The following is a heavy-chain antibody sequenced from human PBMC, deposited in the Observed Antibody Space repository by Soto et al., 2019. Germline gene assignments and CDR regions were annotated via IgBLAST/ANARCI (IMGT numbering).Heavy chain of an antibody. J-gene: IGHJ6*02. V-gene: IGHV1-18*04. CDR3: ARDHPARDRRDYYYGMDV. CDR2: ISAYNGNT. Sequence: QVQLVQSGAEVKKPGASVKGSCKASGYTFTSYGISWVRQAPGQGLEWMGWISAYNGNTNYAQKLQGRVTMTTDTSTSTAYMELRSLRSDDTAVYYCARDHPARDRRDYYYGMDVWGQGTTVTVSS. D-gene: IGHD3-10*01. CDR1: GYTFTSYG.